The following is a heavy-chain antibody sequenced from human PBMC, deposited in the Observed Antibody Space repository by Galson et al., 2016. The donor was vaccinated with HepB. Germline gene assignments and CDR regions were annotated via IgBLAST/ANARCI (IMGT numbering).Heavy chain of an antibody. CDR1: GFTFSNYA. D-gene: IGHD2-2*01. V-gene: IGHV3-23*01. Sequence: SLRLSCAASGFTFSNYAMSWVRQAPGKGLEWVSSISGGGGRTLYADSVKGRFTISRDNSKNTLYLQMSGLSAEDTAVYYCAKGEYCSSTSCRIYLFGNAMEVWGQGTTVTVSS. J-gene: IGHJ6*02. CDR2: ISGGGGRT. CDR3: AKGEYCSSTSCRIYLFGNAMEV.